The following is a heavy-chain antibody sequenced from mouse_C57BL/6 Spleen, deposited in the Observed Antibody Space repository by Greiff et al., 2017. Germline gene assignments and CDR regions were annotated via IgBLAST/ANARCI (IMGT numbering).Heavy chain of an antibody. CDR3: ARSEDDYDGYFDV. Sequence: VKLKQSGPGLVQPSQSLSITCTVSGFSLTSSGVHWVRQSPGKGLEWLGVIWSGGSTDYNAAFISRLSISKDNSKSQVFFKMNSLQADDTAIYYCARSEDDYDGYFDVWGTGTTVTVSS. D-gene: IGHD2-4*01. CDR1: GFSLTSSG. J-gene: IGHJ1*03. CDR2: IWSGGST. V-gene: IGHV2-2*01.